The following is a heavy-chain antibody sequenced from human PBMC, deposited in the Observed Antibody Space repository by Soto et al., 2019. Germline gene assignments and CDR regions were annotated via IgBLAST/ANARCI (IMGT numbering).Heavy chain of an antibody. CDR2: ISGGGGST. V-gene: IGHV3-23*01. J-gene: IGHJ3*02. D-gene: IGHD3-22*01. CDR3: AKNYYDSTGFDAFDI. CDR1: GFTFGSHA. Sequence: PGGSLRLSCAASGFTFGSHAMSWVRQAPGKGLEWVSAISGGGGSTYYADSVKGRLTISRDNSKNTLYLQMKSLRAEDAALYFCAKNYYDSTGFDAFDIWGQGTMVTVSS.